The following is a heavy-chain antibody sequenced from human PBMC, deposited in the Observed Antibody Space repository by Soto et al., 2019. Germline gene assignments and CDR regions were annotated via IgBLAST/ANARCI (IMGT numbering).Heavy chain of an antibody. V-gene: IGHV1-69*12. CDR3: ARVAYDFWSGYSSRQIGKNYGMDG. CDR1: GGTFSSYA. CDR2: IIPIFGTA. J-gene: IGHJ6*02. D-gene: IGHD3-3*01. Sequence: QVQLVQSGAEVKKPGSSVKVSCKASGGTFSSYAISWVRQAPGQGLEWMGGIIPIFGTANYAQKFQGRVTITADESTSTAYMELSSLRSEDTAVYYCARVAYDFWSGYSSRQIGKNYGMDGWGQGTTVTVSS.